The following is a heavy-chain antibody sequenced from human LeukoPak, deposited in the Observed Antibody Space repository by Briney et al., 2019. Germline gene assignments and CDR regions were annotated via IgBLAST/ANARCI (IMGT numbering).Heavy chain of an antibody. CDR1: GFPFTAYY. V-gene: IGHV1-2*02. CDR2: INPNTGGT. J-gene: IGHJ4*02. D-gene: IGHD2-15*01. Sequence: ASVKVSCKASGFPFTAYYIHWVRQAPGQGPQWVGWINPNTGGTDYAQGFRARVTFTADASIGTAYLEVPRLTSDDTAMFYCAIRPVDSVSDGFYWGQGPLVTVSS. CDR3: AIRPVDSVSDGFY.